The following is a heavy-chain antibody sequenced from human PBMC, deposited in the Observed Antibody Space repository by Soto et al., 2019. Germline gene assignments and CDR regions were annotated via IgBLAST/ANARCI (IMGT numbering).Heavy chain of an antibody. Sequence: SVKVSCKASGGTFSSYAISWVRQAPGQGLERMGGIIPIFGTAHYAQKFQGRVTITADEATSTAYMELSSLRSEDTAVYYWALLADSLTGPFDYWGQGTLVTVSS. CDR3: ALLADSLTGPFDY. CDR2: IIPIFGTA. J-gene: IGHJ4*02. CDR1: GGTFSSYA. D-gene: IGHD3-9*01. V-gene: IGHV1-69*13.